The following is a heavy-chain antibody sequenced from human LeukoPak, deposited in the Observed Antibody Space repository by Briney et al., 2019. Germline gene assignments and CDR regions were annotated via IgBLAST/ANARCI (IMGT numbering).Heavy chain of an antibody. J-gene: IGHJ4*02. CDR2: INPNSGGT. CDR3: ARLYGSGSEGVDY. Sequence: ASVKVSCKASGYTFTGYYMHWVRQAPGQGLEWMGWINPNSGGTNYAQKFQGRVTMTRDTSISTAYMELSRLRSDVTAVYYCARLYGSGSEGVDYWGQGTLDTVSS. CDR1: GYTFTGYY. D-gene: IGHD3-10*01. V-gene: IGHV1-2*02.